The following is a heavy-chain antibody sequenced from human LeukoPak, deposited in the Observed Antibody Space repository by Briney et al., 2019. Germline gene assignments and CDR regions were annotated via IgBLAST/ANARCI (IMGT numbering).Heavy chain of an antibody. CDR1: GYTFTGYY. Sequence: ASVTVSCKASGYTFTGYYMHWVRQAPGQGLEWMGWINPNSGGTNYAQKFQGRVTMTRDTSISTAYMELSRLRSDDTAVYYCARDKNYDFWSGEFDYWGQGTLVTVSS. CDR3: ARDKNYDFWSGEFDY. D-gene: IGHD3-3*01. V-gene: IGHV1-2*02. CDR2: INPNSGGT. J-gene: IGHJ4*02.